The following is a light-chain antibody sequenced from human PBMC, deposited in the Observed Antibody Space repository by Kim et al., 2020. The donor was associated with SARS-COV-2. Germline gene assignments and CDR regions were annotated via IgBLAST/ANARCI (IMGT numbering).Light chain of an antibody. J-gene: IGKJ2*03. Sequence: EIVLTQSPGTLSLSPGERATLSCRASQSVSSSYLAWYQQKPGQAPRHLIYGASSRATGIPDRFSGSGSGTDFTLTISRLEPEDFAVYYCQQYGSSPVRFGQGPNLEI. CDR2: GAS. V-gene: IGKV3-20*01. CDR1: QSVSSSY. CDR3: QQYGSSPVR.